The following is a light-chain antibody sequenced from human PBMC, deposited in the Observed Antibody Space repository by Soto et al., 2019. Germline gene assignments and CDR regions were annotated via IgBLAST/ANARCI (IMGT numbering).Light chain of an antibody. V-gene: IGLV1-40*01. CDR3: QSYDGSLSGVL. CDR2: ANN. Sequence: QSVLTQPPSVSGAPGQRVTISCTGSSSNIGAGYDVHWYQQLPGTAPKLLIYANNNRPSGVPDRFSGSKSGTSASPAITGLQAEDEADYYCQSYDGSLSGVLFGGGTKVTVL. CDR1: SSNIGAGYD. J-gene: IGLJ2*01.